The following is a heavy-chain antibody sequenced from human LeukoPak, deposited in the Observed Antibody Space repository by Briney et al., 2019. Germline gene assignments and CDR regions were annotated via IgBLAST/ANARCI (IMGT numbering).Heavy chain of an antibody. J-gene: IGHJ6*03. CDR3: ATSPYSCSSTSCYLRPYYYYYMDV. V-gene: IGHV1-69*13. Sequence: GASVKVSCKASGGTFSSYAISWVRQAPGQGLEWMGGIIPIFGTANYAQKFQGRVTITADESTSTAYMELSSLRSEETAVYYCATSPYSCSSTSCYLRPYYYYYMDVWGKGTTVTVSS. CDR2: IIPIFGTA. D-gene: IGHD2-2*01. CDR1: GGTFSSYA.